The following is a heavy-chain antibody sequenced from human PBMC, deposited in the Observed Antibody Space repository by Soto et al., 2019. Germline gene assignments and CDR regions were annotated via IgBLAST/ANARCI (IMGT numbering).Heavy chain of an antibody. CDR1: GFTFTSSA. D-gene: IGHD3-10*01. CDR3: AAECGSGSYYKPPYYYYGMDV. J-gene: IGHJ6*02. V-gene: IGHV1-58*01. CDR2: IVVGSGNT. Sequence: SVKVSCKASGFTFTSSAVQWVRQARGQRLEWIGWIVVGSGNTNYAQKFQERVTITRDMSTSTAYMELSSLRSEDTAVYYCAAECGSGSYYKPPYYYYGMDVWGQGTTVTV.